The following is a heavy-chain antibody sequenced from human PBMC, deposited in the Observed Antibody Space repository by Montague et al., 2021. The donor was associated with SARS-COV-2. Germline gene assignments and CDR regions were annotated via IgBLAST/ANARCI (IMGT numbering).Heavy chain of an antibody. V-gene: IGHV4-61*02. J-gene: IGHJ4*02. Sequence: TLSLTCTVSGGYISYGSYFWTWIRQPAGKGLEWIGRIHTSGSTNYNPSLKSRVAISIDTSKDQFSLELSSVTAADTAVYYCASSHCGGGCYSGQGTLVTVSS. CDR1: GGYISYGSYF. CDR3: ASSHCGGGCY. CDR2: IHTSGST. D-gene: IGHD2-21*02.